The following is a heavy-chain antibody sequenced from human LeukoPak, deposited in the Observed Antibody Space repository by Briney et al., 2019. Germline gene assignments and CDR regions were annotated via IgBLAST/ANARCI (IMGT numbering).Heavy chain of an antibody. CDR1: GFTFNNYW. D-gene: IGHD3-16*01. V-gene: IGHV3-74*01. CDR2: VNPGGSIA. CDR3: VRGTYHAYYMDV. J-gene: IGHJ6*03. Sequence: GGSLRLSCAASGFTFNNYWIHWVRQAPGKGLVWVSRVNPGGSIANFADSVKGRFTISRDNAKNTVYLQTSSLTAEDTAVYYCVRGTYHAYYMDVWGKGTTVTVSS.